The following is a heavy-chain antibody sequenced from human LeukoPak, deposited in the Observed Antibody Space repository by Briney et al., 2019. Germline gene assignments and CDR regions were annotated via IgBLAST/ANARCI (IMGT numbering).Heavy chain of an antibody. CDR1: GFTFSSYS. J-gene: IGHJ4*02. CDR2: ISSSSSYI. CDR3: ARTTTIRGYSDLFDY. D-gene: IGHD5-12*01. Sequence: GGSLRLSCAASGFTFSSYSMNWVRQAPGKGLEWVSSISSSSSYIYYADSVKGRFTISRDNAKNSLYLQMNSLRAEDTAVYYCARTTTIRGYSDLFDYWGQGTLVTVSS. V-gene: IGHV3-21*01.